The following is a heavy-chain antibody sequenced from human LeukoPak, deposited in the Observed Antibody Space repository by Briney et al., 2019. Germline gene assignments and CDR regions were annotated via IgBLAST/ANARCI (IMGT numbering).Heavy chain of an antibody. CDR2: INHSGST. V-gene: IGHV4-34*01. J-gene: IGHJ6*03. Sequence: SETLSLTCAVYGGSFSGYYWSWIRQPPGKGLEWIGEINHSGSTNYNPSLKSRVTISVDTSKNQFSLKLSSVTAADTAVYYCARGRGDYWSLNYYYYMDVWGKGTTVTVSS. CDR1: GGSFSGYY. D-gene: IGHD4-17*01. CDR3: ARGRGDYWSLNYYYYMDV.